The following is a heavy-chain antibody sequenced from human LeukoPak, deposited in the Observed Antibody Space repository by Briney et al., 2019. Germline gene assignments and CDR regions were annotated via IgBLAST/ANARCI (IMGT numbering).Heavy chain of an antibody. Sequence: GGSLRLSCAASGFAFNTYWMHWVRQVPGEGLVWVSHIDSDGSTINYADFVKGRFTISRDNAKNTLWLQMDDLRADDSAVYFCTAKDNWGRGAMVTVSS. CDR3: TAKDN. CDR1: GFAFNTYW. J-gene: IGHJ4*02. V-gene: IGHV3-74*01. D-gene: IGHD2-21*02. CDR2: IDSDGSTI.